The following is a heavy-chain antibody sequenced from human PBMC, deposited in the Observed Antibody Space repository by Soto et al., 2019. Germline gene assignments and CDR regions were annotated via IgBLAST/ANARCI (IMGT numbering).Heavy chain of an antibody. CDR3: VTCDVLKTTSGGWCNWFDP. D-gene: IGHD2-21*01. Sequence: EVQLLESGGILAQPGGSLRLSCAASGFSFGTFAMNWVRQAPGEGLEWVSSIGGSGTMTHYADSVKGRFTISRDNSKNMVYLQMNTLRAEDTAVYYCVTCDVLKTTSGGWCNWFDPWGQGTLVTVSS. V-gene: IGHV3-23*01. CDR1: GFSFGTFA. J-gene: IGHJ5*02. CDR2: IGGSGTMT.